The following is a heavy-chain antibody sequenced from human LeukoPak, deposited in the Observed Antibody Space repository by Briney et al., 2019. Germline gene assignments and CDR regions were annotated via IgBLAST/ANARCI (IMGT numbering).Heavy chain of an antibody. J-gene: IGHJ4*02. Sequence: GGSLRLSCAASGFTFRTYSMKWARQAPGKGLEWVSSISSGSSYIYYADSVKGRFTISRDNAKNSLYLQMNSLRAEDTAVCYCARAALYSGSYSASDYWGQGTLVTVSS. V-gene: IGHV3-21*01. CDR2: ISSGSSYI. CDR1: GFTFRTYS. D-gene: IGHD1-26*01. CDR3: ARAALYSGSYSASDY.